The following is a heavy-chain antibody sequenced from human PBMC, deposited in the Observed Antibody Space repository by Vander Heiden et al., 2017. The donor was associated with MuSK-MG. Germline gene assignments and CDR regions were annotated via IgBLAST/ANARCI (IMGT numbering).Heavy chain of an antibody. V-gene: IGHV3-21*02. J-gene: IGHJ4*02. CDR1: GFTFSTSS. CDR2: ISSSSAYI. CDR3: ARVTLLRRVILQPSDY. D-gene: IGHD3-10*01. Sequence: EVQLVESGGGLVEPGGSLRLSCAASGFTFSTSSMNWVRQAPGQGLEWVSSISSSSAYIYYADSVKGRFTISRDNAKNSLYLQMNTLRAEDTAVYYCARVTLLRRVILQPSDYWGQGTLVTVSS.